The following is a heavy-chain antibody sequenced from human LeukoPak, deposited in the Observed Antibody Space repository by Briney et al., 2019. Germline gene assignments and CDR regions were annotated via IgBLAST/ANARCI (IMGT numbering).Heavy chain of an antibody. Sequence: GASVKVSCKASGYTFTYRYLHWVRQAPGQALEWMGWITPFNGNTNYAQKFQDRVTITRDTSMRTAYMELSSLRSEDTAMYYCARYGDDDAFDIWGQGTMVTVSS. V-gene: IGHV1-45*02. J-gene: IGHJ3*02. CDR1: GYTFTYRY. CDR3: ARYGDDDAFDI. CDR2: ITPFNGNT. D-gene: IGHD4-17*01.